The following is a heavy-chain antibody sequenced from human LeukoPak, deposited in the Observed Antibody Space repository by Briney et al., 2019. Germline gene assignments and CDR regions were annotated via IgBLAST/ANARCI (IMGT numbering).Heavy chain of an antibody. CDR1: GFTFSSYG. Sequence: GGSLRLSCAASGFTFSSYGMHWVRQAPGKGLEWVAVISYDGSNKYYADSVKGRFTISRDNSKNTLYLQMNSLRAEDTALYYCAKVAYGSGSYPVYFDYWGQGTLVTVSS. D-gene: IGHD3-10*01. CDR2: ISYDGSNK. V-gene: IGHV3-30*18. J-gene: IGHJ4*02. CDR3: AKVAYGSGSYPVYFDY.